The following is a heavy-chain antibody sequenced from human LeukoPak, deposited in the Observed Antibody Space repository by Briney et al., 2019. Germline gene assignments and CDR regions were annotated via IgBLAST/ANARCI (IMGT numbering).Heavy chain of an antibody. J-gene: IGHJ4*02. CDR2: IYSGGST. CDR3: AREMEGRGGFGY. CDR1: GFTFSDNY. Sequence: GGSLRLSCAASGFTFSDNYMTWVRQAPGKGLEWVSVIYSGGSTYYADSVKGRFTISRDNSKNTLYLQVNGLRAEDTAVYYCAREMEGRGGFGYWGQGTLVTVSS. D-gene: IGHD1-1*01. V-gene: IGHV3-53*01.